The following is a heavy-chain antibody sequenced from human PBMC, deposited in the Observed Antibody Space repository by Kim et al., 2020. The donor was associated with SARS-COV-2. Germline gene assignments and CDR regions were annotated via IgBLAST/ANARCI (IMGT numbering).Heavy chain of an antibody. V-gene: IGHV3-33*06. Sequence: EPGKGRGTIYRENSKNALYLQMKSLRAEDTAVYYCAKVSGSGSYYPPFDYWGQGTLVTVSS. J-gene: IGHJ4*02. CDR3: AKVSGSGSYYPPFDY. D-gene: IGHD3-10*01.